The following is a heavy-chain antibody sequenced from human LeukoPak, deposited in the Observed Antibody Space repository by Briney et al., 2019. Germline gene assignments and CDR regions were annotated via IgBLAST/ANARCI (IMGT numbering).Heavy chain of an antibody. CDR3: ARRGTGEHTDAFDI. D-gene: IGHD7-27*01. V-gene: IGHV4-39*01. CDR2: IYYSGST. CDR1: GGSISSSSYY. Sequence: SETLSLTCTVSGGSISSSSYYWGWIRQPPGKGLEWIGSIYYSGSTYYNPSLKSRVTISVDTSKNQFSLKLSSVTAADTAVYYCARRGTGEHTDAFDIWGQGTMVTVSS. J-gene: IGHJ3*02.